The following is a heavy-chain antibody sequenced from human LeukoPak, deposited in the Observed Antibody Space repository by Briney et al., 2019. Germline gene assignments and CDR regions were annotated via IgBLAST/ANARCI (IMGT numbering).Heavy chain of an antibody. CDR2: IIPILGIA. J-gene: IGHJ4*02. Sequence: ASARVSCKASGYTFTSYDISWVRQAPGQGLEWMGRIIPILGIANYAQKFQGRVTITADKSTSTAYMELSSLRSEDTAVYYCARGDSSSWYSGNFDYWGQGTLVTVSS. V-gene: IGHV1-69*04. CDR1: GYTFTSYD. CDR3: ARGDSSSWYSGNFDY. D-gene: IGHD6-13*01.